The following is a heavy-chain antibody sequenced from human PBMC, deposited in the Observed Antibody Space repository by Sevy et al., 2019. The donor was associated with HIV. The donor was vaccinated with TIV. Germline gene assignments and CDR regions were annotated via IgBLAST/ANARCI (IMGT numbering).Heavy chain of an antibody. J-gene: IGHJ4*02. V-gene: IGHV4-61*02. Sequence: SETLSLTCTVSGDSISSGSYYWSWIRQPAGKGLEWIGRIYTSGSTNYNPSLKSRVTMSVDTSKNQFSLKLNSVTAADTAVDYWAGGGGYYDFWSGSRAAFDYWGQGTLVTVSS. D-gene: IGHD3-3*01. CDR3: AGGGGYYDFWSGSRAAFDY. CDR2: IYTSGST. CDR1: GDSISSGSYY.